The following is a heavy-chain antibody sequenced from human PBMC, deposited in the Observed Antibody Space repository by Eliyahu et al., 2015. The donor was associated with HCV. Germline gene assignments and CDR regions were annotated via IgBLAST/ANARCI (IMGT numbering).Heavy chain of an antibody. CDR2: IIPILGXA. CDR3: APSLAAAGSSYYYYGMDV. Sequence: QLVQSGAEVKKPGSSVKVSCKASGGTFSSYTIXWVRQAPGQGLEWMGRIIPILGXANYAQKFQGRVTITADKSTSTAYMELSSLRSEDTAVYYCAPSLAAAGSSYYYYGMDVWGQGTTVTVSS. CDR1: GGTFSSYT. D-gene: IGHD6-13*01. V-gene: IGHV1-69*02. J-gene: IGHJ6*02.